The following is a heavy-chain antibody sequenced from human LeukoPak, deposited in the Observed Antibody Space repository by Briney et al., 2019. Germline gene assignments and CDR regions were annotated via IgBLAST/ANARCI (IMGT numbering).Heavy chain of an antibody. J-gene: IGHJ3*02. CDR2: IFYSGNT. CDR3: ARDLDHGRAFNI. CDR1: GGSISIYY. V-gene: IGHV4-59*01. D-gene: IGHD2-8*01. Sequence: SETLSLTCTVSGGSISIYYWSCIRQPPGKGLEWIGYIFYSGNTIYNPSLKSRVTISVDTSKNQFSLKLASVTAADTAVYYCARDLDHGRAFNIWGQGTKVTVSS.